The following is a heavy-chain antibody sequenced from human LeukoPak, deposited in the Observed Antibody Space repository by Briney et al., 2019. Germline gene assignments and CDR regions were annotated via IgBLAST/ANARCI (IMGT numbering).Heavy chain of an antibody. Sequence: ASVKVSCKASGYTFTSYGISWVRQAPGQGLEWMGWISAYNGNTNYAQKLQGRVTMTTDTSTSTAYMELRSLRSDDTAVYYCARSRFGELLSLTFDYWGQGTLVTVSS. CDR3: ARSRFGELLSLTFDY. V-gene: IGHV1-18*01. CDR1: GYTFTSYG. D-gene: IGHD3-10*01. CDR2: ISAYNGNT. J-gene: IGHJ4*02.